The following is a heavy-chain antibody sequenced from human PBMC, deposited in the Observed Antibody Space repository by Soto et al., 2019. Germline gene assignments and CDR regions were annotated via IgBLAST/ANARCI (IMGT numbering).Heavy chain of an antibody. Sequence: ASVKVSCKASGYTFTSYYMHWVRQAPGQGLEWLGIINPSGGSTSYAQKFRGRVTMTRDTSTSTVYMELSSLRSEDTAVYYCARDRGHSSSWDYFDYWGLGTMGTVSS. CDR2: INPSGGST. D-gene: IGHD6-13*01. CDR3: ARDRGHSSSWDYFDY. J-gene: IGHJ4*02. CDR1: GYTFTSYY. V-gene: IGHV1-46*01.